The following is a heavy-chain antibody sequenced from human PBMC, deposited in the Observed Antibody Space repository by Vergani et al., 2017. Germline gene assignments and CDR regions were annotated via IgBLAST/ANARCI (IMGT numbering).Heavy chain of an antibody. V-gene: IGHV3-23*01. CDR2: VSGSSATP. CDR3: ARGIAVAGTEGYYYMDV. Sequence: EVQLLESGGGLVQPGGSLRLSCEASGFSFPGYAMSWVRQAPGKGLEWVSSVSGSSATPYYADSVKGRFIISRDNSKNTLHLQMNSLRAEDTAVYYCARGIAVAGTEGYYYMDVWGKGTTVTVSS. D-gene: IGHD6-19*01. J-gene: IGHJ6*03. CDR1: GFSFPGYA.